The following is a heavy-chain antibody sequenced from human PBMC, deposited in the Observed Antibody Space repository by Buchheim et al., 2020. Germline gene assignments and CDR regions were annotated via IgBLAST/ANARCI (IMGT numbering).Heavy chain of an antibody. Sequence: QVQLVESGGGVVQPGRSLRLSCAASGFSFRSYGMYWVRQAPGKGLEWVAVISYDGSNENYADSVKGRFTIFRDNSKNTLYLQMNSLRAEDTAVYYCAKEGYSYGWFDYWGQGTL. J-gene: IGHJ4*02. CDR3: AKEGYSYGWFDY. CDR2: ISYDGSNE. D-gene: IGHD5-18*01. V-gene: IGHV3-30*18. CDR1: GFSFRSYG.